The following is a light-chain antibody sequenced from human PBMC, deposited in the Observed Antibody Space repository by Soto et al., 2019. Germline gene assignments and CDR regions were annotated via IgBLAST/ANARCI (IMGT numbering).Light chain of an antibody. CDR3: QQRRSWPIT. J-gene: IGKJ4*01. CDR2: DAS. V-gene: IGKV3-11*01. Sequence: EIVLTQSPATLSLSPGERATLSCRASQSVDHYLAWYQQKPGQAPRLLIYDASNRATGIPARFTASGSGTDFTLTISSLEPEDFAVYYCQQRRSWPITFGGGTKVEIK. CDR1: QSVDHY.